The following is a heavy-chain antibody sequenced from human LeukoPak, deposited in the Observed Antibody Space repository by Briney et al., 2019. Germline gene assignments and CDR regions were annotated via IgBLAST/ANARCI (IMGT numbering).Heavy chain of an antibody. CDR2: IYYSVST. CDR1: GVPISRSSSY. D-gene: IGHD1-1*01. CDR3: ARLPHWNDGFDP. Sequence: SETLSLTCTVSGVPISRSSSYWGRIRQPPGKGLEWIGSIYYSVSTHYNPSLNGRVTISVDTSKNQFSLKVNSVTAADTAVYYCARLPHWNDGFDPWGQGTLVTVSS. J-gene: IGHJ5*02. V-gene: IGHV4-39*01.